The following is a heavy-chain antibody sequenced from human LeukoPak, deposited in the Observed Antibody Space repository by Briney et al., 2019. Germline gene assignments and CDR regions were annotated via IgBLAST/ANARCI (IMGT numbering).Heavy chain of an antibody. CDR1: GGSISSYY. CDR3: AGQTIAVAGTLFDI. V-gene: IGHV4-59*01. Sequence: SETLSLTCTVSGGSISSYYWSWTRQPPGKGLEWIGYIYYSGSTNYSPSLKSRVTISVDTSKNQFSLKLSSVTAADTAVYYCAGQTIAVAGTLFDIWGQGTMVTVSS. J-gene: IGHJ3*02. D-gene: IGHD6-19*01. CDR2: IYYSGST.